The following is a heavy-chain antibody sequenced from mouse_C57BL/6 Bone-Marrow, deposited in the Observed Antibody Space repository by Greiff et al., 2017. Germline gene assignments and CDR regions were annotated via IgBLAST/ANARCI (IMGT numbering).Heavy chain of an antibody. V-gene: IGHV1-4*01. CDR1: GYTFTSYT. J-gene: IGHJ3*01. CDR2: INPSSGYT. Sequence: QVHVKQSGAELARPGASVKMSCKASGYTFTSYTMHWVKQRPGQGLEWIGYINPSSGYTKYNQKFKDKATLTADKSSSTAYMQLSSLTSEDSAVYYCARLGFAYWGQGTLVTVSA. CDR3: ARLGFAY.